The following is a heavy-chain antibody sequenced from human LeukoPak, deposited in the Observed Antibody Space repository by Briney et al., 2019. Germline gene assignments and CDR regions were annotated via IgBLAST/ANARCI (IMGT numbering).Heavy chain of an antibody. Sequence: SVKVSCQASGGTFSSYAISWVRQAPGQGLEWMGGIIPIFGTANYAQKFQGRVTITADESTSTAYMELSSLRSEDTAVYYCARKGDYGSGFYYYYGMDVWGRGTTVTVSS. CDR2: IIPIFGTA. D-gene: IGHD3-10*01. CDR3: ARKGDYGSGFYYYYGMDV. V-gene: IGHV1-69*13. CDR1: GGTFSSYA. J-gene: IGHJ6*02.